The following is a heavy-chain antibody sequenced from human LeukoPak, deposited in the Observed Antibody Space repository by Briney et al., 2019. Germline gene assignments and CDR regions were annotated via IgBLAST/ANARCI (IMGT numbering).Heavy chain of an antibody. CDR3: ARDSLVKVAVARYGMDV. Sequence: ASVKVSCKASGYTFTSYGISWVRQAPGQGLEWMGRISAYNGNTNYAQKLQGRVTMTTDTSTSTAYMELRSLRSDDTAVYYCARDSLVKVAVARYGMDVWGQGTTVIVSS. J-gene: IGHJ6*02. V-gene: IGHV1-18*01. CDR1: GYTFTSYG. CDR2: ISAYNGNT. D-gene: IGHD6-19*01.